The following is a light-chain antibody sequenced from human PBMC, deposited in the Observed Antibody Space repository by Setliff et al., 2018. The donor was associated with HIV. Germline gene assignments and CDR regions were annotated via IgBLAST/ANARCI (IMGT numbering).Light chain of an antibody. CDR2: GNS. CDR3: QSFDSSLSGYV. J-gene: IGLJ1*01. CDR1: SSNIGAGYD. Sequence: QSVLTQPPSVSGAPGQRVTISCTGSSSNIGAGYDVHWYQPLPGTAPKRLIYGNSNRPSGVPDRCSGSKSGTSASLAITGLQAEDEADYYCQSFDSSLSGYVFGTGTKVTVL. V-gene: IGLV1-40*01.